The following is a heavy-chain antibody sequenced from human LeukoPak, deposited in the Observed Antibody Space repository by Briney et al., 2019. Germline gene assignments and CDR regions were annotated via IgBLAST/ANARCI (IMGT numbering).Heavy chain of an antibody. CDR3: AKGGSSYSEMDY. CDR1: RFTFSSYS. CDR2: ISSSSSYI. D-gene: IGHD4-11*01. J-gene: IGHJ4*02. V-gene: IGHV3-21*04. Sequence: PGGSLRLSCEVSRFTFSSYSMTWVRQAPGKGLEWVSSISSSSSYIYYADSVKGRFTISRDNSKNTLYLQMNSLRADDTAVYYCAKGGSSYSEMDYWGQGTLVTVSS.